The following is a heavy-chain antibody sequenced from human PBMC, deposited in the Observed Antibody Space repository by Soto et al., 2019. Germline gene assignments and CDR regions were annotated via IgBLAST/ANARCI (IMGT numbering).Heavy chain of an antibody. J-gene: IGHJ2*01. CDR3: ERDPCAYCFDWHFDL. CDR2: ISYDGTTQ. CDR1: RFAVIRFA. Sequence: QLVESGGGVVQPGGSLRLSCAASRFAVIRFALPWLRQAPGKGLEWVVLISYDGTTQYYPEAVKARFAISRDKTNLSLYLEMNSLRHEDTAFYYSERDPCAYCFDWHFDLWGHGTLVTVSS. V-gene: IGHV3-30*09. D-gene: IGHD2-21*02.